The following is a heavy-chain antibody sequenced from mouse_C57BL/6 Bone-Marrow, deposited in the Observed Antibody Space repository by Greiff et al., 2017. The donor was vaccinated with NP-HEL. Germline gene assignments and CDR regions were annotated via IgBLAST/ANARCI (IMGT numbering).Heavy chain of an antibody. D-gene: IGHD2-5*01. CDR3: ARNHYSNYCYAMDY. V-gene: IGHV1-69*01. CDR1: GYTFTSYW. Sequence: QVQLKQPGAELVMPGASVKLSCKASGYTFTSYWMHWVKQRPGQGLEWIGEIDPSDSYTNYNQKFKGKSTLTVDKSSSTAYMQLSSLTSEDSAVYYCARNHYSNYCYAMDYWGQGTSVTVSS. CDR2: IDPSDSYT. J-gene: IGHJ4*01.